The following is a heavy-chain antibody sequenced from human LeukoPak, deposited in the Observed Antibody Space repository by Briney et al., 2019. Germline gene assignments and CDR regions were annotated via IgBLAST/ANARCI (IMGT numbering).Heavy chain of an antibody. CDR1: GFTFSSYW. CDR2: IKQDGSEK. V-gene: IGHV3-7*01. CDR3: ARGLRGYSYGRPFDY. J-gene: IGHJ4*02. Sequence: GGSLRLSCAASGFTFSSYWMSWVRQAPGKGLEWVANIKQDGSEKYYVDSVKGRFTISRDNAKNSLYLQMNSLRAEDTAVYYCARGLRGYSYGRPFDYWGQGTLVTVSS. D-gene: IGHD5-18*01.